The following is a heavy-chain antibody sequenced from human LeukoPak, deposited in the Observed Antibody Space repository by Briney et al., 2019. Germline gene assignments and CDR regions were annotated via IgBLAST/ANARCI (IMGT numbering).Heavy chain of an antibody. CDR3: ARVFGSADYYYYYGMDV. Sequence: ASVKVSCKASGYTFTSYAMNWVRQVPGQGLEWMGWINTNTGNPTYAQGFTGRFVFSLDTSVSTAYLQISSLKAEDTAVYYCARVFGSADYYYYYGMDVWGQGTTVTVSS. V-gene: IGHV7-4-1*02. CDR1: GYTFTSYA. CDR2: INTNTGNP. J-gene: IGHJ6*02. D-gene: IGHD3-3*01.